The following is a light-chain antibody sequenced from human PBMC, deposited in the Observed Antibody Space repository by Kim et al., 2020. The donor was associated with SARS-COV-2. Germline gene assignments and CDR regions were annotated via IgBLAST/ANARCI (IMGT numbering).Light chain of an antibody. CDR2: DAS. Sequence: EIVLTQPPPTLSFLPGEKATPPCRASQSVSSNLAWYQQKPGQAPRLLIYDASNRATGIPARFSGSGSGTDFTPTISSLEPEDFAVYYCQQRSNWPPITFGQGTRLEIK. CDR1: QSVSSN. J-gene: IGKJ5*01. V-gene: IGKV3-11*01. CDR3: QQRSNWPPIT.